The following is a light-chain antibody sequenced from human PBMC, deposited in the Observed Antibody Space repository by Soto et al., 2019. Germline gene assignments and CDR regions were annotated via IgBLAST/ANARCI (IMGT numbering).Light chain of an antibody. CDR2: SAS. Sequence: EIAMTQSPATLSVSPGERATLSCRASQSVSSKLAWYQQKPGQAPRLLIYSASRRATGIPDRFSGSGSGTDFTLIISRLEPEDFAVYYCQQYGSSPLTFGGGTKV. CDR1: QSVSSK. V-gene: IGKV3-20*01. CDR3: QQYGSSPLT. J-gene: IGKJ4*01.